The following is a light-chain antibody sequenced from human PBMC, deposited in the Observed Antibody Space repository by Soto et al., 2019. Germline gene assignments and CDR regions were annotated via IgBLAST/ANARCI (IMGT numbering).Light chain of an antibody. CDR3: QQSYDMPWT. CDR1: QSISTY. CDR2: AAY. Sequence: DIQMTQSPSSLSASVGDTVTITCRASQSISTYLSWYQQKPGKAPKLPIFAAYTLQSGVPSRFSGSGSGTEFTLTISSLQPEDFAAYHCQQSYDMPWTFGQGTKVDIK. J-gene: IGKJ1*01. V-gene: IGKV1-39*01.